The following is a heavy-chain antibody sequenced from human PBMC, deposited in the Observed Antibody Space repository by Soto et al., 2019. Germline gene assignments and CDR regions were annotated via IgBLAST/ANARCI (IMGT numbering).Heavy chain of an antibody. D-gene: IGHD2-2*01. Sequence: VKVSCKASGGTFSSYSISWVRHAPGQGLEWMGGIIPIFGTANYAQKFQGRVTITADESTSTAYMELSSLRSEDTAVYYCARGSSDIVVVPAAKEGYYYYGMDVWGQGTTVTVSS. CDR3: ARGSSDIVVVPAAKEGYYYYGMDV. CDR1: GGTFSSYS. V-gene: IGHV1-69*13. J-gene: IGHJ6*02. CDR2: IIPIFGTA.